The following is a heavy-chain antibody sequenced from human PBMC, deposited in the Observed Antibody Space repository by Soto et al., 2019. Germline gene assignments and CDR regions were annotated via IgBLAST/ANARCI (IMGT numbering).Heavy chain of an antibody. CDR2: IYYSGST. Sequence: SETLSLTCTGSGGSISSYYWSWIRQPPGKGLEWIGYIYYSGSTNYNPSLKSRVTISVDTSKNQFSLKLSSVTAADTAVYYCARVYAYYFDYWGQGTLVTVS. CDR3: ARVYAYYFDY. D-gene: IGHD2-8*01. V-gene: IGHV4-59*01. CDR1: GGSISSYY. J-gene: IGHJ4*02.